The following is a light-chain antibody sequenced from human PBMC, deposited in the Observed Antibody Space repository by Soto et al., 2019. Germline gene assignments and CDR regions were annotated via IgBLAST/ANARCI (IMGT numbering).Light chain of an antibody. J-gene: IGKJ4*01. CDR1: QSVSSSY. CDR2: GAS. Sequence: EIVLTQSPGTLSLSPGERATLSCRASQSVSSSYLAWYQQKPGQAPRLLIYGASSRATGIPDRFSGSGSGTDFTLTISRLETEDIAVYYCHQYDSSPLTFGGGTKVEIK. V-gene: IGKV3-20*01. CDR3: HQYDSSPLT.